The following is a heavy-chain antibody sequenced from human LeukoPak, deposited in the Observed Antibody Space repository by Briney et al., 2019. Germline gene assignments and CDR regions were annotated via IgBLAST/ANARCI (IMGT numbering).Heavy chain of an antibody. D-gene: IGHD3-22*01. V-gene: IGHV3-48*03. CDR3: ARSLAREYYYDSSGYSN. J-gene: IGHJ4*02. Sequence: PGGSLRLSCAASGFTFSSYEMNWVRQAPGKGLEWVSYISSSGSTIYYADSVKGRFTISRDNAKNSLYLQMNSLRAEDTAVYYCARSLAREYYYDSSGYSNWGQGTLVTVSS. CDR2: ISSSGSTI. CDR1: GFTFSSYE.